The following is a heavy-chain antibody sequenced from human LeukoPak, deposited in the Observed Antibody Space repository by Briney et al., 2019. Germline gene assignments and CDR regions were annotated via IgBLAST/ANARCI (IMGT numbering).Heavy chain of an antibody. D-gene: IGHD3-10*01. Sequence: SETLSLTCTVSGGSISTYYWSWIRQPPGKGLEWIGYIYYSGSTNYNPSLKSRVTISVDTSKNQFSLKLSSVTAADTAVYYCARRYYYNLGSFPFDFWGQGTLVTVSS. CDR2: IYYSGST. CDR3: ARRYYYNLGSFPFDF. V-gene: IGHV4-59*12. CDR1: GGSISTYY. J-gene: IGHJ4*02.